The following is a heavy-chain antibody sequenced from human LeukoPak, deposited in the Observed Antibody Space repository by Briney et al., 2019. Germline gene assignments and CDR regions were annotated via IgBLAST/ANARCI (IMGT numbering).Heavy chain of an antibody. CDR1: GYTFTSYD. Sequence: ASVKVSCKASGYTFTSYDINWVRQAPGQGLEWMGWMNPNSGNTNYAQKFQGRVTMTRNTSISTAYMELSSLRSEDTAVYYCARAPYFYVHHIDYWGQGTLVTVSS. D-gene: IGHD3-16*01. CDR2: MNPNSGNT. CDR3: ARAPYFYVHHIDY. V-gene: IGHV1-8*01. J-gene: IGHJ4*02.